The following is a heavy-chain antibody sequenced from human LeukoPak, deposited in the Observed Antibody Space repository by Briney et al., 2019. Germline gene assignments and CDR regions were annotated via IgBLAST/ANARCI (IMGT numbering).Heavy chain of an antibody. CDR2: IWYDGSNK. V-gene: IGHV3-33*01. CDR3: ARDRSGYDPYYFDY. D-gene: IGHD5-12*01. J-gene: IGHJ4*02. CDR1: GFTFSSYG. Sequence: PGRSLRLSCAASGFTFSSYGMHWVRQAPGKGLEWVAVIWYDGSNKHYADSVKGRFTISRDNSKNTLYLQMNSLRAEDTAVYYCARDRSGYDPYYFDYWGQGTLVTVSS.